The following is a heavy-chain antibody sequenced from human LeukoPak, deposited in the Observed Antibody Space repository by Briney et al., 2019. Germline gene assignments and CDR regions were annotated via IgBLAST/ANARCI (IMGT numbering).Heavy chain of an antibody. CDR3: ARDGGIGYCSSTSCRYAFDI. CDR2: IYYSGIT. CDR1: GGSISSSNYY. D-gene: IGHD2-2*01. J-gene: IGHJ3*02. Sequence: SETLSLTCTVSGGSISSSNYYWGWIRQPPGKGLEWIGNIYYSGITYYNPSLKSRVTMSVDTSKNQFSLKPSSVTAADTAVYYCARDGGIGYCSSTSCRYAFDIWGQGTMVTVSS. V-gene: IGHV4-39*07.